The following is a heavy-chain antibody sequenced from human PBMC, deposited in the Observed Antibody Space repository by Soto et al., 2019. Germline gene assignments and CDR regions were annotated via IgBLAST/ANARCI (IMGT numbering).Heavy chain of an antibody. J-gene: IGHJ4*02. CDR1: GGSISSRTFW. Sequence: QLQLQESGPGLVKPSETLSLTCSVSGGSISSRTFWWAWIRQPPGKGLEWFGDMYYSGSSYSSPSLKSRVTLSVDTSTNQLSLKLNSVTAADTAVYYCARHPRDDYNYGGSGIFDYWGQGTLVTVSS. D-gene: IGHD4-4*01. CDR3: ARHPRDDYNYGGSGIFDY. V-gene: IGHV4-39*01. CDR2: MYYSGSS.